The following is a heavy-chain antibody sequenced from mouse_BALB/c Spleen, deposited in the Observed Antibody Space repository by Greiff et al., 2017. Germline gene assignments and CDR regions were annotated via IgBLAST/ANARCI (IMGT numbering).Heavy chain of an antibody. Sequence: EVKLMESGGGLVKPGGSLKLSCAASGFTFSSYAMSWVRQTPEKRLEWVASISSGGSTYYPDSVKGRFTISRDNARNILYLQMSSLRSEDTAMYYCARGGLRYFDYWGQGTTLTVSS. CDR1: GFTFSSYA. CDR2: ISSGGST. V-gene: IGHV5-6-5*01. D-gene: IGHD2-2*01. J-gene: IGHJ2*01. CDR3: ARGGLRYFDY.